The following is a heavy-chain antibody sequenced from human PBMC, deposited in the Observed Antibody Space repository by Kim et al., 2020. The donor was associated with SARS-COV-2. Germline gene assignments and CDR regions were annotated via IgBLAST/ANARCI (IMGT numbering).Heavy chain of an antibody. Sequence: SQTLSLTCAISGDSVSSNSATWNWIRQSPSRGLEWLGRTYYRSKWNNVYAVSVKSRITINPDTTKNQLSLQLNSVTPEDTAVYYCARGIYSYGYAWGQGTLVTVSS. CDR3: ARGIYSYGYA. CDR1: GDSVSSNSAT. V-gene: IGHV6-1*01. J-gene: IGHJ5*02. D-gene: IGHD5-18*01. CDR2: TYYRSKWNN.